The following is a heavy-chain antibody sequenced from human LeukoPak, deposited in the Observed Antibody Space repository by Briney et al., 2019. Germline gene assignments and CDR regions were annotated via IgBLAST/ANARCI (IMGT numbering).Heavy chain of an antibody. J-gene: IGHJ4*02. V-gene: IGHV3-23*01. CDR2: ITYIDGST. D-gene: IGHD5-18*01. CDR1: GFTFSSYS. CDR3: ARTGYNYGTPLND. Sequence: GGSLRLSCAASGFTFSSYSMSWVRQAPGKGLECVSGITYIDGSTYYADSVKGRFTISRDNSKNTLYLQMNSLRAEDTAVYYCARTGYNYGTPLNDWGQGTLVTVSS.